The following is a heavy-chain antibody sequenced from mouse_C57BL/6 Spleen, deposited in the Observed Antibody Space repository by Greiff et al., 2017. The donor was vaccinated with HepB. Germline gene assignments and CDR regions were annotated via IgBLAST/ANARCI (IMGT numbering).Heavy chain of an antibody. CDR1: GYTFTSYW. CDR3: ARGDYYGSHYWYFDV. CDR2: INPSNGGT. D-gene: IGHD1-1*01. V-gene: IGHV1-53*01. J-gene: IGHJ1*03. Sequence: QVQLQQPGTELVKPGASVKLSCKASGYTFTSYWMHWVKQRPGQGLEWIGNINPSNGGTNYNEKFKSKATLTVDKSSSTAYMKLSSLTSEDSAVYYCARGDYYGSHYWYFDVWGTGTTVTVSS.